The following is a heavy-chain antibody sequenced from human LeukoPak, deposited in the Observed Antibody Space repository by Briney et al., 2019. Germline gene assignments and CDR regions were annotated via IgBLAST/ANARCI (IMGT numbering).Heavy chain of an antibody. CDR1: GFTFSTYW. Sequence: GGSLRLSCAASGFTFSTYWMTWVRQAPGKGLEWVANINEDGSEKYYVDSVKGRFTISRVKAQNSLYLQMNSLRAEDTAFYYCARGTMVAAGIDYWGQGTLVTVSS. D-gene: IGHD2-15*01. CDR2: INEDGSEK. V-gene: IGHV3-7*05. J-gene: IGHJ4*02. CDR3: ARGTMVAAGIDY.